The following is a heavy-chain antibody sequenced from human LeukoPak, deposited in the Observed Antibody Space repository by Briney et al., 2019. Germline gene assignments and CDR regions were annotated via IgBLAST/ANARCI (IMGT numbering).Heavy chain of an antibody. Sequence: PPETLSLTCTVSGGSISSGGYYWSWIRQHPGKGLEWIGYIYYSGSTYYNPSLKSRVTISVDTSKNQFSLKLSSVTAADTAVYYCARGAYYYDSSGPLAWGQGTLVTVSS. D-gene: IGHD3-22*01. CDR1: GGSISSGGYY. J-gene: IGHJ4*02. CDR2: IYYSGST. CDR3: ARGAYYYDSSGPLA. V-gene: IGHV4-31*03.